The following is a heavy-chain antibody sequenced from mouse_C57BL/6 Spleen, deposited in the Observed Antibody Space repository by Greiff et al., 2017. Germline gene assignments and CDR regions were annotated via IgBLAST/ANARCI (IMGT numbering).Heavy chain of an antibody. Sequence: EVQRVESGGGLVQPGGSLSLSCAASGFTFTDYYMSWVRQPPGKALEWLGFIRNKANGYTTEYSASVKGRFTSSRDNSQSILYLQMNALRAEDSATYYCARPYSNYYAMDYWGQGTSVTVSS. V-gene: IGHV7-3*01. CDR1: GFTFTDYY. CDR3: ARPYSNYYAMDY. D-gene: IGHD2-5*01. CDR2: IRNKANGYTT. J-gene: IGHJ4*01.